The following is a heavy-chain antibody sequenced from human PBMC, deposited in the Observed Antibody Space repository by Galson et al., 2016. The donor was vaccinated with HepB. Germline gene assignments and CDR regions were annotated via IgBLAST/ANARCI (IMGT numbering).Heavy chain of an antibody. Sequence: SLRLSCAASGFTFSSYGMHWVRQAPGKGLEWVAVISYDGSSKYYADSVKGRFTVSRDNAKNSLYLQMNSLRAEDTAVYYCARVWGVVTAKTADAFDIWGQGTMVTVSS. CDR3: ARVWGVVTAKTADAFDI. J-gene: IGHJ3*02. CDR2: ISYDGSSK. V-gene: IGHV3-30*03. CDR1: GFTFSSYG. D-gene: IGHD2-21*02.